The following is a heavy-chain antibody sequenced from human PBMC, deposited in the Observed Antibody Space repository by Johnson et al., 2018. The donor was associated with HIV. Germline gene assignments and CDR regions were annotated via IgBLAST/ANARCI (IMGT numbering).Heavy chain of an antibody. Sequence: QVQLVESGGGVVRPGRSLRLSCAASGFTFSSYAMHWVRQAPGKGLEWVAVISYDGSNKYYADSVKGRFTISRDNSKNTLYLQMNSLEAEDPALYYCARGAYYDILSGYSDAFYICGQGTMVTVSS. CDR1: GFTFSSYA. D-gene: IGHD3-9*01. CDR2: ISYDGSNK. CDR3: ARGAYYDILSGYSDAFYI. V-gene: IGHV3-30-3*01. J-gene: IGHJ3*02.